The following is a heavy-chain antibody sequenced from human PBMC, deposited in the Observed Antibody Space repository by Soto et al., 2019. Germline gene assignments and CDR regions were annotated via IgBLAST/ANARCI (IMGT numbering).Heavy chain of an antibody. CDR3: ARQRPTDGRWEFANYYGMDV. CDR2: IIHSEST. D-gene: IGHD1-26*01. J-gene: IGHJ6*02. Sequence: SETLSLTCAVYGGSFSAYYWSWVRQPPGKGLEWIGEIIHSESTKYNPSLKSRVTISVDTSKKQFSLKLSSVTAAATAVYYCARQRPTDGRWEFANYYGMDVWGQGTPVTVSS. V-gene: IGHV4-34*12. CDR1: GGSFSAYY.